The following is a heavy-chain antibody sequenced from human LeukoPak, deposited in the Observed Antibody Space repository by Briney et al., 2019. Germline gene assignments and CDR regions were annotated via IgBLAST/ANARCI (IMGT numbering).Heavy chain of an antibody. CDR3: ARQVLSQRSKWFDP. Sequence: PSETLSLTCTVSGGSISSYYWSWIRQPPGKGLEWIGYIYYSGITNYNPSLKSRVTISVDTSKNQFYLKLNSVTAADTAVYYCARQVLSQRSKWFDPWGQGRLVTVSS. D-gene: IGHD3-10*01. J-gene: IGHJ5*02. V-gene: IGHV4-59*08. CDR2: IYYSGIT. CDR1: GGSISSYY.